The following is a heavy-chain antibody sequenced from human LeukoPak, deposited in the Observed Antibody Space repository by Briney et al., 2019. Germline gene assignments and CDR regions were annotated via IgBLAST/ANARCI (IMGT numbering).Heavy chain of an antibody. J-gene: IGHJ4*02. CDR1: GGSISTYY. V-gene: IGHV4-59*08. CDR3: ARQNYDSSGYPPYFDY. CDR2: KFYSGST. D-gene: IGHD3-22*01. Sequence: SETLSLTCTVSGGSISTYYGSWIRQPPGKGLEWIGYKFYSGSTNYNPSLKSRVTISVDTSKNQLSLKLSSVTAADTAVYYCARQNYDSSGYPPYFDYWGQGIPVTVSS.